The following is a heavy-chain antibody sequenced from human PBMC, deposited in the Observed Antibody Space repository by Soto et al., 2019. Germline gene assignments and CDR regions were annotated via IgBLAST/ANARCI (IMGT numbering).Heavy chain of an antibody. J-gene: IGHJ6*04. D-gene: IGHD4-17*01. CDR3: TTHGDPNYSYGMEV. V-gene: IGHV3-15*01. Sequence: GGSLRLSCAASGFTFSNAWMSWVRQAPGKGLEWVGRIKSKTDGGTTDYAAPVKGRFTISRDDSKKTLYLQMNSLKTEDTAVYYCTTHGDPNYSYGMEVWGEGTTVTVSS. CDR2: IKSKTDGGTT. CDR1: GFTFSNAW.